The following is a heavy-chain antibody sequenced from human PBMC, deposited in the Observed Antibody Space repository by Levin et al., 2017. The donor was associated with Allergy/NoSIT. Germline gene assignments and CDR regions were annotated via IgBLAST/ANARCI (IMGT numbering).Heavy chain of an antibody. CDR1: GGTFSSYA. D-gene: IGHD3-22*01. J-gene: IGHJ5*02. CDR2: IIPIFGTA. V-gene: IGHV1-69*13. CDR3: ARDHTVYYDSSGYYPFRDWFDP. Sequence: SVKVSCKASGGTFSSYAISWVRQAPGQGLEWMGGIIPIFGTANYAQKFQGRVTITADESTSTAYMELSSLRSEDTAVYYCARDHTVYYDSSGYYPFRDWFDPWGQGTLVTVSS.